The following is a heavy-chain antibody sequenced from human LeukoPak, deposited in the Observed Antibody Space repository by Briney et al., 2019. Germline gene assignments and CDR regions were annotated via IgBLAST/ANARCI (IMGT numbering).Heavy chain of an antibody. Sequence: QAGGSLRLSCAASGFTFSSYGMHWVRQAPGKGLEWVAFIRYDGSNKYYADSVKGRFTISRDNSKNILYLQMNSLRAEDTAVYYCAKDRGWEADYYYYMDVWGKGTTVTISS. D-gene: IGHD1-26*01. V-gene: IGHV3-30*02. J-gene: IGHJ6*03. CDR1: GFTFSSYG. CDR2: IRYDGSNK. CDR3: AKDRGWEADYYYYMDV.